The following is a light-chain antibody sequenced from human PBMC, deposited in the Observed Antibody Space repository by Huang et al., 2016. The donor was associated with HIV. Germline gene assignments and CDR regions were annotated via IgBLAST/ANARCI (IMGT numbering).Light chain of an antibody. J-gene: IGKJ5*01. Sequence: EIVLTQSPATLSLSPGERATLSCRASQSVSTYVAWYQQKPGQAPRLLIYDAFKRATDIPARFIGSGSGTDFSLTISSLEPEDSATYYCQHHGNWPETFGQGTRLEIK. CDR1: QSVSTY. CDR3: QHHGNWPET. V-gene: IGKV3-11*01. CDR2: DAF.